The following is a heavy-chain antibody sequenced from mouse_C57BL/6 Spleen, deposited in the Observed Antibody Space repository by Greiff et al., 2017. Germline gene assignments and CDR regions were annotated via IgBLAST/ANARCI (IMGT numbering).Heavy chain of an antibody. V-gene: IGHV5-4*01. CDR1: GFTFSSYA. CDR2: ISDGGSYT. CDR3: ARDRDSNYELWYFDV. D-gene: IGHD2-5*01. J-gene: IGHJ1*03. Sequence: EVQLQESGGGLVKPGGSLKLSCAASGFTFSSYAMSWVRQTPEKRLEWVATISDGGSYTYYPDNVKGRFTISRDNAKNNLYLQMSHLKSEDTAMYYCARDRDSNYELWYFDVWGTGTTVTVSS.